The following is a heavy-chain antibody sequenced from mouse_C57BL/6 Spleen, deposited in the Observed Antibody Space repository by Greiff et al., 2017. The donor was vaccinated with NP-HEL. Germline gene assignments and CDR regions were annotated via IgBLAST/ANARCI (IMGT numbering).Heavy chain of an antibody. D-gene: IGHD1-1*01. CDR2: IDPSDSYT. CDR1: GYTFTSYW. Sequence: QVQLQQPGAELVMPGASVKLSCKASGYTFTSYWMHWVKQRPGQGLEWIGEIDPSDSYTNYNQKFKGKSTLTVDKSSSTAYMQLSSLTSEDSAVYYCASWDYYGSSYGFAYWGQGTLVTVSA. CDR3: ASWDYYGSSYGFAY. V-gene: IGHV1-69*01. J-gene: IGHJ3*01.